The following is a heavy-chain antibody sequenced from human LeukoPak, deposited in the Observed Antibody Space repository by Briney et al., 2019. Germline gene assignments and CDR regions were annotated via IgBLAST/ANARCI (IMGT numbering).Heavy chain of an antibody. J-gene: IGHJ6*03. CDR2: IKQDGNEK. V-gene: IGHV3-7*01. CDR1: GFTFSSYW. D-gene: IGHD2-2*01. Sequence: PGGSLRLSCAASGFTFSSYWMTWVRQAPGKGLEWVASIKQDGNEKNYVDSVKGRFTISRDNARNSLYLQMSNLRADDTAVYYCARGYCSRTSCYSHYYYMDVWGKGTTVTVSS. CDR3: ARGYCSRTSCYSHYYYMDV.